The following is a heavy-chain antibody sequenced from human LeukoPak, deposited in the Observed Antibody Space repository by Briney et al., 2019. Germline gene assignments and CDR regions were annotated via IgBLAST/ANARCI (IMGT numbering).Heavy chain of an antibody. CDR3: ASHSMVQGVMF. J-gene: IGHJ4*02. CDR2: IYYSGST. CDR1: GGSISSYY. Sequence: ETLSLTCTVSGGSISSYYWSWIRQPPGKGLEWIGYIYYSGSTNYNPSLKSRVAISVDTSKNQFSLKLSSVTAADTAVYYCASHSMVQGVMFWGQGTLVTVSS. D-gene: IGHD3-10*01. V-gene: IGHV4-59*01.